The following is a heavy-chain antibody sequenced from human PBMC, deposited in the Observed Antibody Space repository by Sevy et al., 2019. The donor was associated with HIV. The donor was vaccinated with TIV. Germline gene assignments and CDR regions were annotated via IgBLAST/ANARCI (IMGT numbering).Heavy chain of an antibody. Sequence: GGSLRLSCAASGFTFSDYSVNWVRQAPGKGLEWVSSISGSSFYIYYADSVKGRFTISRDNAKNSLYLQMISLRADETAVYYCARATGTEALDAFDIWGQGTLVTVSS. V-gene: IGHV3-21*01. CDR3: ARATGTEALDAFDI. CDR1: GFTFSDYS. J-gene: IGHJ3*02. CDR2: ISGSSFYI. D-gene: IGHD1-1*01.